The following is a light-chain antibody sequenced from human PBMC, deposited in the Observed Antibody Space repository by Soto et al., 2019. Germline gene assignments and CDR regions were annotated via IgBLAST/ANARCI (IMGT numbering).Light chain of an antibody. V-gene: IGLV2-11*01. CDR1: SSDIGAYNF. J-gene: IGLJ2*01. Sequence: QSALTQPRSVSGSPGQSVTISCTGTSSDIGAYNFVSWYQQHPDKAPKLMIYDVMKRPSGVPDRFSGSKSGNTASLTISGLQAEHEADYSCCSYAGDLAIFGGGTK. CDR3: CSYAGDLAI. CDR2: DVM.